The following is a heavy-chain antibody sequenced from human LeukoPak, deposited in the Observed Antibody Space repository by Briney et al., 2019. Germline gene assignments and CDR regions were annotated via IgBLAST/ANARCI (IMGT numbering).Heavy chain of an antibody. CDR2: INAGNGNT. CDR1: GYTFTGYY. D-gene: IGHD6-19*01. CDR3: ARDYHPLAVAGRGYFAD. J-gene: IGHJ4*02. V-gene: IGHV1-3*03. Sequence: EASVKVSCKASGYTFTGYYMHWVRQAPGQRLEWMGWINAGNGNTKYSQEFQGRVTITRDTSASTAYMELSSLRSEDMAVYYCARDYHPLAVAGRGYFADWGQGTLVTVSS.